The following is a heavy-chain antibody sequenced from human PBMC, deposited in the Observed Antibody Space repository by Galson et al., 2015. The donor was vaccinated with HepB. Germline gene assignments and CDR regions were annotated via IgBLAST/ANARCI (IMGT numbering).Heavy chain of an antibody. CDR3: AKELVVVISGKGGY. Sequence: SLRLSCAASGFTFSSYNMNWVRQAPGKGLEWVASISSSSDYTYYADSLRGRFTISRDNAKNSLYLHMNSLRPEDTAVYYCAKELVVVISGKGGYWGQGTLVTVSS. CDR2: ISSSSDYT. J-gene: IGHJ4*02. D-gene: IGHD3-22*01. V-gene: IGHV3-21*01. CDR1: GFTFSSYN.